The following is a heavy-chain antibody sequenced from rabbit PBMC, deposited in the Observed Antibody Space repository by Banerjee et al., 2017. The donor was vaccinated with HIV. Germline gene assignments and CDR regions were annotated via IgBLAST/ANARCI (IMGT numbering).Heavy chain of an antibody. CDR1: GFDFSSNA. Sequence: GFDFSSNAMCWVRQAPGKGLEWIACINTSSGSTVYATWAKGRFTISRTSSTTVALQMTSLTAADTATDFCARDFAGVIGWNFDLWGQGTLVTVS. J-gene: IGHJ4*01. D-gene: IGHD4-2*01. CDR2: INTSSGST. V-gene: IGHV1S40*01. CDR3: ARDFAGVIGWNFDL.